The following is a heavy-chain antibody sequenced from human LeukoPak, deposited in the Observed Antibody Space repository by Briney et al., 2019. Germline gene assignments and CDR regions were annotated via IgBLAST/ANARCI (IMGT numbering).Heavy chain of an antibody. CDR3: AKALGDWPTTLDY. Sequence: GGSLRLSCSASGFIFRHYAVNWVRQSPGKGLEWVSGISGSGGSTYYADSVKGRFTVSRDNSKNTLYLQMNSLTAADTAVYFCAKALGDWPTTLDYWGRGTLVTVSS. CDR1: GFIFRHYA. D-gene: IGHD3-16*01. CDR2: ISGSGGST. V-gene: IGHV3-23*01. J-gene: IGHJ4*02.